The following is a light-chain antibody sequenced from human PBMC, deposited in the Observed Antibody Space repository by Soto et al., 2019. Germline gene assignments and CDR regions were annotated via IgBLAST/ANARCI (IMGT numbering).Light chain of an antibody. CDR3: QQYDNYSWT. CDR2: DAS. V-gene: IGKV1-5*01. Sequence: DIQLTQSPSTLSASVGDRVTITCRASQSIRYALAWYQQEPGKAPKVLVYDASILASGVSSRFSGSGSGTEFTLTISGLRPDDFVEYYCQQYDNYSWTFGQGTKV. CDR1: QSIRYA. J-gene: IGKJ1*01.